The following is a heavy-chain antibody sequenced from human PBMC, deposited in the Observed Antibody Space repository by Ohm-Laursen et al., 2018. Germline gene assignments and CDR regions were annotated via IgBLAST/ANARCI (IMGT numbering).Heavy chain of an antibody. CDR2: IYPGDSET. V-gene: IGHV5-51*01. CDR1: GYSFTSYW. J-gene: IGHJ4*02. D-gene: IGHD4-11*01. CDR3: ARQELGNYDTYFDY. Sequence: ASLRISCKGSGYSFTSYWIGWVRQMPGKGLGGMGVIYPGDSETRYSPSFQGQVTISADKSISTAYLQWSSLKASDTAMYYCARQELGNYDTYFDYWGQGTLVTVSS.